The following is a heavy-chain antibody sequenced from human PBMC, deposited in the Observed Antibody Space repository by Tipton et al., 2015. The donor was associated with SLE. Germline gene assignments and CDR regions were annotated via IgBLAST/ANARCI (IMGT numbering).Heavy chain of an antibody. V-gene: IGHV5-51*03. J-gene: IGHJ3*01. Sequence: QSGAEVKKPGESLKISCRGSGYTFTNSWIGWVRQMPGKGLEWMGMIYPGDSDTRYSPSFEGQVTISADKSVSAAYLHWTSVKASDTAIYYCAKRGGAWNAALYTFDVWGQGTAATVSS. D-gene: IGHD1-1*01. CDR1: GYTFTNSW. CDR2: IYPGDSDT. CDR3: AKRGGAWNAALYTFDV.